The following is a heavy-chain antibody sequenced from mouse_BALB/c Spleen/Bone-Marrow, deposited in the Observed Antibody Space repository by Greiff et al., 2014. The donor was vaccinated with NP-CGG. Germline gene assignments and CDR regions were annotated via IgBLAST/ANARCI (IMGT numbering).Heavy chain of an antibody. V-gene: IGHV7-3*02. D-gene: IGHD2-3*01. Sequence: DVHLEESGGGLVQPGGSLGLSCATSGFTFTDYYMSWVRQPPGKALEWLGFIRNKANGYTTEYSASVKGRFTISRDNSQSIPYLQMNTLRAEDSATYYCARDRGLLRFDYWGQGTTLTVSS. J-gene: IGHJ2*01. CDR3: ARDRGLLRFDY. CDR1: GFTFTDYY. CDR2: IRNKANGYTT.